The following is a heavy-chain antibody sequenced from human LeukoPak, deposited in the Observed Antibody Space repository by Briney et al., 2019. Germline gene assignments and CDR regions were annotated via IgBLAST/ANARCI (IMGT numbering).Heavy chain of an antibody. CDR3: AKHVRTSVWFFDY. V-gene: IGHV3-23*01. Sequence: PGGSLRLSCAPSGFIFSSDALSWVRQAPGEGLEWVSLISGSGGRTDYADSVKGRFTISRDNSKNTLYLQMNSLKAEDTAVYYCAKHVRTSVWFFDYWGQGTLVTVSS. CDR2: ISGSGGRT. CDR1: GFIFSSDA. D-gene: IGHD6-19*01. J-gene: IGHJ4*02.